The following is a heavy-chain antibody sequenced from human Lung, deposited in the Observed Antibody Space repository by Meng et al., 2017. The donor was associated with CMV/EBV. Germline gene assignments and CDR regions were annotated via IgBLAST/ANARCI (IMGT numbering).Heavy chain of an antibody. Sequence: ASVXVSXKASGYTFTGYYMHWVRQAPGQGLEWMGWINPNSGGTNYAQEFQGRVTMTRDTSISTAYMELSRLRSDDTAVYYCARGVAAAPTIYYFDYWGQGXLVTVSS. V-gene: IGHV1-2*02. CDR3: ARGVAAAPTIYYFDY. J-gene: IGHJ4*02. CDR2: INPNSGGT. D-gene: IGHD6-13*01. CDR1: GYTFTGYY.